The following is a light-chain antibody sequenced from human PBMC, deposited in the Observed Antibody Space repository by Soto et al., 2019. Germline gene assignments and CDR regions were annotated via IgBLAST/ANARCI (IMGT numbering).Light chain of an antibody. CDR3: SSYTSSSTRV. V-gene: IGLV2-14*03. Sequence: QSALTQPPSASGSPGQPVTISCTGTSSDVGGYNYVSWYQHHPGKAPKLMIYDVCNRPSGVSNRFSGSKSGNTASLTISALQAEDEADYYYSSYTSSSTRVFGAGTKLTVL. CDR2: DVC. CDR1: SSDVGGYNY. J-gene: IGLJ1*01.